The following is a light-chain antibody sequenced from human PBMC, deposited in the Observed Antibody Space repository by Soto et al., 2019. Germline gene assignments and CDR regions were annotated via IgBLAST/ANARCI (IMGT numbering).Light chain of an antibody. J-gene: IGLJ3*02. CDR1: SSDVGSYNL. CDR2: EGS. V-gene: IGLV2-23*01. CDR3: CSYAGSSPWV. Sequence: QSALTQPASVSGSPGQSITISCTGTSSDVGSYNLVSWYQQHPGKAPKLMIYEGSKRPSGDSNRFSGSKSGNTASLTISGLQAEDEADYYCCSYAGSSPWVFGGGTKLTVL.